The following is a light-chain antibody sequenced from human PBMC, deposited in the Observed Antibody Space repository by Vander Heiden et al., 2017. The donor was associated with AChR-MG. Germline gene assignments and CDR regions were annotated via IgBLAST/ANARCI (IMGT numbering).Light chain of an antibody. CDR2: DTS. CDR1: DIRSKS. Sequence: SYVLSQPPSVSVAPGKTARLTCEGDDIRSKSVHWYQQKPGQAPVLVVYDTSQRPSGIPERFSASTSGNTATLTISRVEAGDEADYHCHVLEGRTDQEVFGGGTKLTGL. J-gene: IGLJ2*01. V-gene: IGLV3-21*03. CDR3: HVLEGRTDQEV.